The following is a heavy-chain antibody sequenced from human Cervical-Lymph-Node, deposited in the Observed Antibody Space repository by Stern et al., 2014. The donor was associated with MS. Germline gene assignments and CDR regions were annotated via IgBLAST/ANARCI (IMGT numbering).Heavy chain of an antibody. D-gene: IGHD2-21*02. V-gene: IGHV1-24*01. CDR3: ATHRGRVTYYYGMDV. CDR2: FDPEHGET. CDR1: GYTLSDIS. J-gene: IGHJ6*02. Sequence: VQLLQPGASVMVSCKVFGYTLSDISMPWVRQAPGNGLEWMGGFDPEHGETRYAQKFQGRVTMAEDRSTDTAYMKLSSVRSEDTAVYYCATHRGRVTYYYGMDVWGQGTTVTVSS.